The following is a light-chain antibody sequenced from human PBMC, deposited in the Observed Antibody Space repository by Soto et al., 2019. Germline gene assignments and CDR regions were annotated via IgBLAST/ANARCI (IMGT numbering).Light chain of an antibody. Sequence: QSALTQPASVSGSPGQSITISCTGTSSDVGGYNYVSWYQQHLGKAPKLMIYEVSNRPSGASNRFSGSKSGNTASLTISGLQAEDEADYYCSSYTTSSTGVFGTGTKVTVL. CDR1: SSDVGGYNY. J-gene: IGLJ1*01. CDR2: EVS. CDR3: SSYTTSSTGV. V-gene: IGLV2-14*01.